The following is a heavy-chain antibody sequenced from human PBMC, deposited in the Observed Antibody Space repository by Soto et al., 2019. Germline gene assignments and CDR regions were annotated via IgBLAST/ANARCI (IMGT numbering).Heavy chain of an antibody. CDR3: AKDLSYCSGGSCYQHDGSDN. V-gene: IGHV3-30*18. Sequence: GGSLRVSCAASGFTFSSYGMHWVRQAPGKGLEWVAVISYDGSNKFYRDSVKGRFTISRDNSKNTLYLEMSSLRAEDTAVYFCAKDLSYCSGGSCYQHDGSDNWGQGTLVTVSS. CDR2: ISYDGSNK. D-gene: IGHD2-15*01. CDR1: GFTFSSYG. J-gene: IGHJ4*02.